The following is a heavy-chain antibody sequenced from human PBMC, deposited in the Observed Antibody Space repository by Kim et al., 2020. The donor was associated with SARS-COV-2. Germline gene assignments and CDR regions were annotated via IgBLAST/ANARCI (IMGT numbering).Heavy chain of an antibody. V-gene: IGHV4-39*01. J-gene: IGHJ2*01. CDR3: ASHLRNWYFDL. Sequence: SYNPPRRGRVTISVETSKKQFSLRLSSVTAADAAVYYCASHLRNWYFDLWGRGTLVTVSS.